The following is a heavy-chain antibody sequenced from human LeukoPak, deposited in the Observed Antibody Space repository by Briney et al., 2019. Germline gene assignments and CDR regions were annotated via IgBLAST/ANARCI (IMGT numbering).Heavy chain of an antibody. V-gene: IGHV3-9*01. CDR2: ISWNSGSI. D-gene: IGHD5-18*01. CDR1: GFTFDDYA. Sequence: GRSLRLSCAASGFTFDDYAMHWVRHAPGKGLEWVSGISWNSGSIGYADSVKGRFTISRDNAKNSLYLQMNSLRAEDTAVYYCARVMDTAMVAAFDIWGQGTMVTVSS. CDR3: ARVMDTAMVAAFDI. J-gene: IGHJ3*02.